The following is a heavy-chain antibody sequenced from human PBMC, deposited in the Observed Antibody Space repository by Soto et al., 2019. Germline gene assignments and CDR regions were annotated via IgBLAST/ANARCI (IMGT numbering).Heavy chain of an antibody. J-gene: IGHJ4*02. V-gene: IGHV3-30-3*01. Sequence: GGSLRLSCAASGFTFSSYAMHWVRQAPGKGLEWVAVISYDGSNKYYADSVKGRFTISRDNSKNTLYLQMNSLRAEDTAVYYCAKDSRKAEIFGVVDQLGYYFDYWGQGTLVTVSS. CDR2: ISYDGSNK. CDR1: GFTFSSYA. CDR3: AKDSRKAEIFGVVDQLGYYFDY. D-gene: IGHD3-3*01.